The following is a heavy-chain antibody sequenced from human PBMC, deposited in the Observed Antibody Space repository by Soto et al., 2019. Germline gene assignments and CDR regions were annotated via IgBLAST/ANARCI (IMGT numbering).Heavy chain of an antibody. Sequence: SETLSLTCTVSGGSISSGDYYWSWIRQPPGKGLEWIGYIYYSGSTYYNPSLKSRVTISVDTSKNQFSLKLSSVTAADPAVYYCARVRRPRDFADYYGSGSTGWFDPWGQGTLVTVSS. D-gene: IGHD3-10*01. CDR1: GGSISSGDYY. CDR2: IYYSGST. CDR3: ARVRRPRDFADYYGSGSTGWFDP. J-gene: IGHJ5*02. V-gene: IGHV4-30-4*01.